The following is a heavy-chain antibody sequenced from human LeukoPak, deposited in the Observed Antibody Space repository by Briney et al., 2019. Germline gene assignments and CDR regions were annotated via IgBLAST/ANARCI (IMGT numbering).Heavy chain of an antibody. CDR1: GFTVSNNY. V-gene: IGHV3-66*03. J-gene: IGHJ5*02. CDR2: IYSRGST. Sequence: GGSLRLSCAASGFTVSNNYMRWVRQAPGKGLEWVSSIYSRGSTSYVDSVRGRFTISRDNSKNTLFLQMNSLRVEDTAVYYCARDYYGPWGQGTLVTVSS. CDR3: ARDYYGP. D-gene: IGHD3-22*01.